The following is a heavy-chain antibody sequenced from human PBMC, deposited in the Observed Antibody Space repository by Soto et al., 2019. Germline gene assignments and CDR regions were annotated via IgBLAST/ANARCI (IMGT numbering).Heavy chain of an antibody. CDR3: GRVVEGATRHTDSDS. J-gene: IGHJ5*02. Sequence: PSETLSLTCAVSGVSIHNSHSFWGWIRQPPGKGLEFIGSVYYSGGSHYNPSLKGRVTISVDTSNNQVSLGVNSVTAADTAVYYCGRVVEGATRHTDSDSWGQGMLVTVSS. CDR2: VYYSGGS. CDR1: GVSIHNSHSF. D-gene: IGHD2-15*01. V-gene: IGHV4-39*02.